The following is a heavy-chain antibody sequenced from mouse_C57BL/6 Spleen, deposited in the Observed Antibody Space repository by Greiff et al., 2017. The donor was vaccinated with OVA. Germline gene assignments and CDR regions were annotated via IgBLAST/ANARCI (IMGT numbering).Heavy chain of an antibody. D-gene: IGHD3-3*01. Sequence: EVQLVESGPVLVKPGASVKMSCKASGYTFTDYYMNWVKQSHGKSLEWIGVINPYNGGTSYNQKFKGKATLTVDKSSSTAYMELNSLTSEDSAVYYCARAGGRWYFDVWGTGTTVTVSS. CDR3: ARAGGRWYFDV. CDR2: INPYNGGT. V-gene: IGHV1-19*01. J-gene: IGHJ1*03. CDR1: GYTFTDYY.